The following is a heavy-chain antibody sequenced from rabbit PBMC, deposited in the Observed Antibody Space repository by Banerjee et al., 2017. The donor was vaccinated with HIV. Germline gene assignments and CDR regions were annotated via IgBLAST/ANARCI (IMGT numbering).Heavy chain of an antibody. D-gene: IGHD4-1*01. J-gene: IGHJ6*01. CDR3: ARDLAGVTGWNFGL. V-gene: IGHV1S47*01. CDR1: GFSSSSSN. Sequence: GLVKPGGTLTLTCTASGFSSSSSNWICWVRQAPGKGPEWIACIDDGDGSTYYASWVNGRFSISRSTSLNTVTLQMTSLTAADTATYFCARDLAGVTGWNFGLWGQGTLV. CDR2: IDDGDGST.